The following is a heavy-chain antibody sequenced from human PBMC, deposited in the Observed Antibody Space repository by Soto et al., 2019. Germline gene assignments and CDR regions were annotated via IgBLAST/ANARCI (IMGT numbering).Heavy chain of an antibody. CDR3: AYGSGSYLHYFEY. CDR1: GYTFTDHY. Sequence: GASVKVPCKVSGYTFTDHYVHWVQQAPGKGLEWLGLVDPEESETIYAEKFQGRVTITADTSTDTAYMELRSLRSEDTGVYYCAYGSGSYLHYFEYWGQGTLATVSS. D-gene: IGHD3-10*01. CDR2: VDPEESET. V-gene: IGHV1-69-2*01. J-gene: IGHJ4*02.